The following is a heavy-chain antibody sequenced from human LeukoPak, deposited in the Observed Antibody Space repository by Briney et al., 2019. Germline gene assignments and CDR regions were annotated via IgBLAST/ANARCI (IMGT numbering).Heavy chain of an antibody. CDR2: ISGSGGST. Sequence: GGSLRLSCAASGFTFSSYAMSWVRQAPGKGLEWVSAISGSGGSTYCADSVKGRFTISRDNSKNTLYLQMNSLRAEDTAVYYCAKRGPDYDSSGYSYYFDYWGQGTLVTVSS. CDR1: GFTFSSYA. J-gene: IGHJ4*02. D-gene: IGHD3-22*01. V-gene: IGHV3-23*01. CDR3: AKRGPDYDSSGYSYYFDY.